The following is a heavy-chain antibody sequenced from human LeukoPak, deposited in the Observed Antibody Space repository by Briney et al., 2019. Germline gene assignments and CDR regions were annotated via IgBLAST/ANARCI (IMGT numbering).Heavy chain of an antibody. D-gene: IGHD1-26*01. CDR2: IDSFGSSA. V-gene: IGHV3-74*03. J-gene: IGHJ3*02. Sequence: GGSLRLSCAASGFSFSSYWMHWVRQAPGKGLVWVSRIDSFGSSATYADSVKGRFTVSRDNAKNTLYLQMNSLRAEDAAVYYCASSTYSGSHWDAFNIWGQGTMVAVSS. CDR3: ASSTYSGSHWDAFNI. CDR1: GFSFSSYW.